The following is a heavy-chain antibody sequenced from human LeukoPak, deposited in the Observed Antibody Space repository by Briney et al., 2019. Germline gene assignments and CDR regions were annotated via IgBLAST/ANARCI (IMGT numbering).Heavy chain of an antibody. CDR2: IIPIFGTA. CDR3: ATPAGRYSSSWDY. D-gene: IGHD6-6*01. V-gene: IGHV1-69*06. J-gene: IGHJ4*02. Sequence: SVKVSCKASGGTFSSYAISWVRQAPGQGLEWMGGIIPIFGTANYAQKFQGRVTMTEDTSTDTAYMELSSLRSEDTAVYYCATPAGRYSSSWDYWGQGTLVTVSS. CDR1: GGTFSSYA.